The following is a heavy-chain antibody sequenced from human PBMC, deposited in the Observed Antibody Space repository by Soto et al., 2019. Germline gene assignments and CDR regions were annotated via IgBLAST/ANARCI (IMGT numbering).Heavy chain of an antibody. D-gene: IGHD2-8*01. Sequence: QGQLVQSGAEVKKPGASVKLSCKASGFTFSNYGLNWVRQAPGQGLEWMGWVSANNGHTNYAQNPQGRVSMTTETSTSTAYMELRGLTFDDTAVYYCARDIESVTAKHFFYYYAMDVWGQGTTVTVSS. V-gene: IGHV1-18*01. J-gene: IGHJ6*02. CDR1: GFTFSNYG. CDR3: ARDIESVTAKHFFYYYAMDV. CDR2: VSANNGHT.